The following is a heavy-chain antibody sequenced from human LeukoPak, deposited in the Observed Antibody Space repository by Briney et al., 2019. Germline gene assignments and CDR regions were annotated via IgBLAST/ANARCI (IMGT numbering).Heavy chain of an antibody. CDR1: GFTFSSYE. CDR3: ARSGVRHYYYYMDV. V-gene: IGHV3-20*01. D-gene: IGHD7-27*01. J-gene: IGHJ6*03. Sequence: GGSLRLSCAASGFTFSSYEMNWVRQAPGKGLEWVSGINWNGGSTGYADSVKGRFTISRDNAKNSLYLQMNSLRAEDTALYHCARSGVRHYYYYMDVWGKGTTVTISS. CDR2: INWNGGST.